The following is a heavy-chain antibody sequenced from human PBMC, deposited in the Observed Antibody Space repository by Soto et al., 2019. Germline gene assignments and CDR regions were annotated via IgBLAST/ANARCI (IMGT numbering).Heavy chain of an antibody. CDR1: GFTFSSYA. V-gene: IGHV3-64D*09. CDR3: VKDRAEEQPEPSYFEY. J-gene: IGHJ4*02. D-gene: IGHD6-13*01. CDR2: ISSNGGST. Sequence: GGSLRLSCSASGFTFSSYAMHWVRQAPGKGLAYVSAISSNGGSTYYADSVKGRFTLSRDNSKNTLDLQMSSLRAEETAVYYCVKDRAEEQPEPSYFEYWGQRTLGTV.